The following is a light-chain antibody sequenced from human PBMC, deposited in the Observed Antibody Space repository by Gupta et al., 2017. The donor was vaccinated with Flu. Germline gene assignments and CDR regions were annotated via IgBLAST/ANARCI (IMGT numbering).Light chain of an antibody. CDR2: DVI. J-gene: IGLJ1*01. CDR3: SSYSSTITFYV. CDR1: SSYVGRSYY. Sequence: ITTSCTATSSYVGRSYYVSSYHQHPHKAPKLIIYDVINRPPWVSSRCSGSKSGNTAALTSSGLHAEDDTDYYCSSYSSTITFYVFGTGTKVTVL. V-gene: IGLV2-14*03.